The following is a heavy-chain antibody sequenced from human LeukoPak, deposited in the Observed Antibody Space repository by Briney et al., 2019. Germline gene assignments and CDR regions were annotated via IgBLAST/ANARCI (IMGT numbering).Heavy chain of an antibody. CDR2: IGHFAGDI. D-gene: IGHD1-1*01. J-gene: IGHJ4*01. CDR3: ARDPYTGSMFDY. V-gene: IGHV3-21*01. Sequence: GGSLRLSCVATGFTFKSASMSWVRQAPGKGLEWVAFIGHFAGDIFYADSVKGRFNISRDDAKDSVYLQMNSLRVDDTAVYFCARDPYTGSMFDYWGHGTLVTVSS. CDR1: GFTFKSAS.